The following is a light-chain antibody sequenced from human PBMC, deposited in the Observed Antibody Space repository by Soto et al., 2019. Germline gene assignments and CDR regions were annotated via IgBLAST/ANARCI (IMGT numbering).Light chain of an antibody. J-gene: IGKJ2*01. V-gene: IGKV1-5*03. CDR3: QQYNSPLYT. CDR1: QSISTW. CDR2: KAS. Sequence: DIQMTQSPSTLSASVGDRVTITCRASQSISTWLAWYQQKPGKAPKLLIYKASSLESGVPSRFSGSGSETEFTLTISSLQPDDFATYYCQQYNSPLYTFGQGTKLEIK.